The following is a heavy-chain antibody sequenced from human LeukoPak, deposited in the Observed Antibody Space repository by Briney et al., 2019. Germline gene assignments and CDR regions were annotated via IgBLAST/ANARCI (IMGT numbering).Heavy chain of an antibody. V-gene: IGHV3-48*03. D-gene: IGHD2-21*01. J-gene: IGHJ4*02. CDR2: ISSSGSTI. CDR1: GFPFSSYE. CDR3: ARLFSTAHY. Sequence: GGSLRLSCAVSGFPFSSYEMNWVRQAPGKGLEWVSLISSSGSTIYYAESVKGRFTISRDNAKNSLYLQMNSLRAEDTAVYYCARLFSTAHYWGQGTLVTVSS.